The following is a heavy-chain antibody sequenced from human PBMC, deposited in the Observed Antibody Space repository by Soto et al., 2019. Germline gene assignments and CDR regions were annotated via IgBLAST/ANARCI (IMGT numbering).Heavy chain of an antibody. V-gene: IGHV3-23*01. CDR3: SVPGGLYCSSGSCSTNYYYIAV. CDR2: ISGSGGST. J-gene: IGHJ6*03. CDR1: GFTFSNYA. D-gene: IGHD2-15*01. Sequence: GGSLRLSCAASGFTFSNYAMNWVRQAPGKGLEWVSTISGSGGSTYYADSVKGRFTISRDSSKNTLYLQMNSLRADDTAVYYCSVPGGLYCSSGSCSTNYYYIAVWGKGTTVTVSS.